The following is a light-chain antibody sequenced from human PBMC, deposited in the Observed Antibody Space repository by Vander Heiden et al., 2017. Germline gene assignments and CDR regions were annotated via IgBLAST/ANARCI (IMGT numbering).Light chain of an antibody. CDR1: QTVSQ. J-gene: IGKJ4*01. CDR2: GAS. V-gene: IGKV3-20*01. CDR3: QQYGGSPLT. Sequence: EIVLTQSPGTLSLSPGERATLSCRASQTVSQLAWYQQKPGQAPRLLIYGASSRATGIPDRCSGSGSGTDFTLTISRLEPEDFAIYYCQQYGGSPLTFGGGTKVEIK.